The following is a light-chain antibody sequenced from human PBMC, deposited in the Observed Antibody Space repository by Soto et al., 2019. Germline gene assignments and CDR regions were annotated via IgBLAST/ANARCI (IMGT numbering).Light chain of an antibody. CDR1: SSDVGGYKY. CDR2: DVS. J-gene: IGLJ1*01. CDR3: SSYTSSSTLV. V-gene: IGLV2-14*01. Sequence: QSALPQPASVSGSPGQSITISCTGTSSDVGGYKYVSWCQQHPGKAPKLMIYDVSNRPSGVSNRFSGSKSGNTASLTISGLQAEDEADYYCSSYTSSSTLVFGTGSKVTVL.